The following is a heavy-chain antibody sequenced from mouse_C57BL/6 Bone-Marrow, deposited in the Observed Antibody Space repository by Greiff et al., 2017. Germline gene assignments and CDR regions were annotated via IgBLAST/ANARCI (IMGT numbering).Heavy chain of an antibody. CDR2: INPGSGGT. CDR3: ASLSQAEFAY. V-gene: IGHV1-54*01. J-gene: IGHJ3*01. D-gene: IGHD3-2*02. CDR1: GYAFPNYL. Sequence: VQLQQSGAELVRPGPSVQVSCKASGYAFPNYLIEWVKQRPGQGLEWIGVINPGSGGTNYNEQFKGKATLTADKSSSTAYMQLSSLTSEDSAVYFCASLSQAEFAYWGQGTLVTVSA.